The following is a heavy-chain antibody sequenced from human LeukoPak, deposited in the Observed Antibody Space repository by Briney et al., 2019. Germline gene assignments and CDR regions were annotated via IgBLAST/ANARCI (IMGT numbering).Heavy chain of an antibody. V-gene: IGHV1-18*01. J-gene: IGHJ5*02. D-gene: IGHD6-13*01. CDR3: ARATSSSWSWWFDP. CDR2: INTNNGNT. CDR1: GYTFTSYG. Sequence: VASVKVSCEASGYTFTSYGISWVRQAPGQGLEWMGWINTNNGNTNYAQKLQGRVTMTTDTSTSTAYMELRSLRSDDTAVYYCARATSSSWSWWFDPWGQGTLVTVSS.